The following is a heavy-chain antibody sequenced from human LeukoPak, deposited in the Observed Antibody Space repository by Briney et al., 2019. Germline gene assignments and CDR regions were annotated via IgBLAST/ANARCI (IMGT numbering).Heavy chain of an antibody. Sequence: PSETLSLTCTVSGGSISSSSYYWGWIRQPPGKGLEWIGSIYYSGSTYYNPSLKSRVTISVDTSKNQFSLKLSSVTAADTAVYYCARDRDFDWSQFFDYGAQETLVTVSS. J-gene: IGHJ4*02. CDR1: GGSISSSSYY. CDR2: IYYSGST. CDR3: ARDRDFDWSQFFDY. D-gene: IGHD3-9*01. V-gene: IGHV4-39*07.